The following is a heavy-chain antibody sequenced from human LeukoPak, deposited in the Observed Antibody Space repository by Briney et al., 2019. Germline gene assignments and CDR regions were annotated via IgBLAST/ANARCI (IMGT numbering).Heavy chain of an antibody. CDR2: IYYSGST. CDR3: AREGLYFDY. J-gene: IGHJ4*02. V-gene: IGHV4-59*01. CDR1: GGSISNYY. Sequence: SSETLSLTCTVSGGSISNYYWSWVRQPPGKGLEWIGYIYYSGSTNYNPSRKSRVTISVDTSKNQFSLKLSSVTAADTAVYYCAREGLYFDYWGQGTLVTVSS. D-gene: IGHD2-15*01.